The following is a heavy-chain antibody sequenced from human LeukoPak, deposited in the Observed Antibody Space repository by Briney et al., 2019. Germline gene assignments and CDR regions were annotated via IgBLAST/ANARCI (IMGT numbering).Heavy chain of an antibody. V-gene: IGHV1-69*05. CDR2: IIPIFGTA. CDR1: GGTFSSYA. D-gene: IGHD2-2*01. Sequence: SVKVSCKASGGTFSSYAISRVRQAPGQGLEWMGGIIPIFGTANYAQKFQGRVTITTDESTSTAYMELSSLRSEDTAVYYCARDRGCSSTSCYRLSHFDYWGQGTLVTVSS. CDR3: ARDRGCSSTSCYRLSHFDY. J-gene: IGHJ4*02.